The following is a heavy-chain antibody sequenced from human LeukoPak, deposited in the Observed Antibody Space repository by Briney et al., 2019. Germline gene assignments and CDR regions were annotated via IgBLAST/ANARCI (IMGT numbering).Heavy chain of an antibody. Sequence: PGGSLRLSCAALGLTFSSYWMHWVRQAPGKGLVWVSRINTDGSSTSYADSVKGRFTISRDNAKNTLYLQMNSLRAEDTAVYYCARESYDDDSSSYYWFDPWGQGTLVTVSS. D-gene: IGHD3-22*01. V-gene: IGHV3-74*01. CDR3: ARESYDDDSSSYYWFDP. CDR1: GLTFSSYW. CDR2: INTDGSST. J-gene: IGHJ5*02.